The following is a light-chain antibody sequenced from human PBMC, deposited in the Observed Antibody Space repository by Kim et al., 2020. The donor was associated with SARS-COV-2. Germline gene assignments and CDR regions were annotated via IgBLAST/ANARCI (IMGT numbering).Light chain of an antibody. V-gene: IGLV3-1*01. CDR3: QAWDKTWV. J-gene: IGLJ3*02. CDR1: KLGDKY. CDR2: QDT. Sequence: SYELTQPPSVSVSPGQTVSITCSGDKLGDKYSSWYQQQPGQAPGLVIYQDTKRPSGIPERFSGSNSGNTATLTISGTQAVDEADYYCQAWDKTWVFGGGTQLTVL.